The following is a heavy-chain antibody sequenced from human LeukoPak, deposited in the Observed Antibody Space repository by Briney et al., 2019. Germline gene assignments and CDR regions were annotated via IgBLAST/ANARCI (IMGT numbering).Heavy chain of an antibody. Sequence: GGSLRLSCAASGFTVSNNYMSWVRQAPGKGLEWVSVIYTDGTTYYADSVKGRFTISRDNSKNTLYLQMNSLRAEDTAVYYCARWRVPGYFDYRGQGALVTVFS. CDR2: IYTDGTT. D-gene: IGHD3-10*01. CDR3: ARWRVPGYFDY. J-gene: IGHJ4*02. V-gene: IGHV3-66*02. CDR1: GFTVSNNY.